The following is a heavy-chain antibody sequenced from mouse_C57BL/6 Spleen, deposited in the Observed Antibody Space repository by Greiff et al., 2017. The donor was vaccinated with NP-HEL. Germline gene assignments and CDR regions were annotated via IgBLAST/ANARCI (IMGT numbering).Heavy chain of an antibody. D-gene: IGHD2-2*01. J-gene: IGHJ2*01. CDR3: ARMGGVTDYFDY. CDR2: IYPRSGNT. V-gene: IGHV1-81*01. Sequence: QVQLKESGAELARPGASVKLSCKASGYTFTSYGISWVKQRTGQGLEWIGEIYPRSGNTYYNEKFKGKATLTADKSSSTAYMELRSLTSEDSAVYFCARMGGVTDYFDYWGQGTTLTVSS. CDR1: GYTFTSYG.